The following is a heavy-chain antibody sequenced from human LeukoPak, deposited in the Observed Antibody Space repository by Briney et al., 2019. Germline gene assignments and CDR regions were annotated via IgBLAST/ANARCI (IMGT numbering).Heavy chain of an antibody. V-gene: IGHV3-30*04. Sequence: GRSLRLSCAASGFTFSSYAMHWVRQAPGKGLEWVAVISYDGSNKYYADSVKGRFTISRDNSKNTLYLQMNSLRAEDTAVYYCADPLSKVAGTALGQGTLVNVSS. CDR3: ADPLSKVAGTA. CDR1: GFTFSSYA. D-gene: IGHD6-19*01. CDR2: ISYDGSNK. J-gene: IGHJ5*02.